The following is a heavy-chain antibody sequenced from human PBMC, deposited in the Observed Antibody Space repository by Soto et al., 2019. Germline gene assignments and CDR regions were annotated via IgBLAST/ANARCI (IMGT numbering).Heavy chain of an antibody. CDR3: ASACEVGDWSDECWFDS. CDR2: IYYSGST. V-gene: IGHV4-59*01. CDR1: GGSISSYY. Sequence: QVQLQESGPGLVKPSETLSLTCTVSGGSISSYYWSWIRQPPGKGLEWIGYIYYSGSTNYNPSLKSRVIISLANFKNKLSLKLSSVTAADTAVYYCASACEVGDWSDECWFDSWGQGALGSVSS. J-gene: IGHJ5*01. D-gene: IGHD1-1*01.